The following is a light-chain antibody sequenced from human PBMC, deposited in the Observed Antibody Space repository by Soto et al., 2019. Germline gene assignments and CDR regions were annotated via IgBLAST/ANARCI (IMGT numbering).Light chain of an antibody. Sequence: QSALTQPASVSGSPGQSITISCTGTSSDVENYNLVSWYQQHPGKAPKLLIYEITRRPSGVSSRFSGSKSGSTASLTISGHQTEDEADYYCCSYAGALYVFGTGIKLTVL. CDR1: SSDVENYNL. CDR3: CSYAGALYV. J-gene: IGLJ1*01. CDR2: EIT. V-gene: IGLV2-23*02.